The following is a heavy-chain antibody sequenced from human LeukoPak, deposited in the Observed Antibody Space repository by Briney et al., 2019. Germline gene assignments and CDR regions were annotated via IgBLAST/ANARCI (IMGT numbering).Heavy chain of an antibody. CDR2: ISSSSSTI. CDR1: GFTFNSYS. J-gene: IGHJ4*02. D-gene: IGHD3-22*01. V-gene: IGHV3-48*04. CDR3: ARAGGGYGYFDY. Sequence: GGSLRLSCAASGFTFNSYSMKWVPQAPGKGLEWVSYISSSSSTIYNVESVKGRFTISRDNAKNALYLQMNSLRAEDTAVYYCARAGGGYGYFDYWGQGTLVTVSS.